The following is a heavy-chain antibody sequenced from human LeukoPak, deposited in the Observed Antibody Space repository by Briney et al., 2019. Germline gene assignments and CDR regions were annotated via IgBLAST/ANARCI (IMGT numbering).Heavy chain of an antibody. V-gene: IGHV3-21*01. CDR2: ISSSSSYI. CDR3: AREGSADFWSAYSVYYFDY. CDR1: GHTFSSYE. Sequence: GGSLRLSCAASGHTFSSYEMNWARQAPGRGLEWVSSISSSSSYIYYADSEKGRFPLSRDNAKNSLYLQMHSLRAEHTAVYHCAREGSADFWSAYSVYYFDYWGQGTLVTVSS. D-gene: IGHD3-3*01. J-gene: IGHJ4*01.